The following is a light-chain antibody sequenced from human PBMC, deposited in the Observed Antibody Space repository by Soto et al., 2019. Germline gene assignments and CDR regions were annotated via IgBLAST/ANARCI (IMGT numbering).Light chain of an antibody. Sequence: EIVLTQSPGTLSLSPGERATLSCRASQSVSSSYLAWYQQKPGQAPRLLIYGASSRATGIPDRFSGSGSGTDFTLTISRLEPECFAVYYCQQYGSSPALTFGGGTNVEIK. CDR2: GAS. V-gene: IGKV3-20*01. J-gene: IGKJ4*01. CDR1: QSVSSSY. CDR3: QQYGSSPALT.